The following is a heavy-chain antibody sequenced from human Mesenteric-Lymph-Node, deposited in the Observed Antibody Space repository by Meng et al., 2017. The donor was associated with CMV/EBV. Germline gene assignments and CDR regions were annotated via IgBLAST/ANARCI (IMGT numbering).Heavy chain of an antibody. V-gene: IGHV6-1*01. CDR3: ARVEEYSGYDGYFDY. CDR1: GDSVSSNSAA. D-gene: IGHD5-12*01. CDR2: TYYRSKRYN. J-gene: IGHJ4*02. Sequence: SQTLSLTCAISGDSVSSNSAAWNWIRQSPSRGLEWLGRTYYRSKRYNDYAVSVKSRITINPDTSKNQFSLQLNSVTPEDTAVYYCARVEEYSGYDGYFDYWGQGTLVTVSS.